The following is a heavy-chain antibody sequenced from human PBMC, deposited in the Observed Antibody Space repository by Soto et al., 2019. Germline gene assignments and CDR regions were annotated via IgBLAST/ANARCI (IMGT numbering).Heavy chain of an antibody. V-gene: IGHV3-30*18. CDR3: AKSPRHYDYVWGSYRYGFLLYYFDY. D-gene: IGHD3-16*02. J-gene: IGHJ4*02. Sequence: GGSLRLSCAASGFTFSSYGMHWVRQAPGKGLEWVAVISYDGSNKYYADSVKGRFTISRDNSKNTLYLQMNSLRAEDTAVYYCAKSPRHYDYVWGSYRYGFLLYYFDYWGQGTLVTVSS. CDR1: GFTFSSYG. CDR2: ISYDGSNK.